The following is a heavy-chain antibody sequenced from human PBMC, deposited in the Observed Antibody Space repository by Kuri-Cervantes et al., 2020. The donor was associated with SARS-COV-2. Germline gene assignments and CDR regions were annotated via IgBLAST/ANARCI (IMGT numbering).Heavy chain of an antibody. CDR1: GYTFTGYY. Sequence: ASVKVSCKASGYTFTGYYMHWARQAPGQGLEWMGWINPNSGGTNYAQKFQGWVTMTRDTSISTAYMELSRLRSDDTAVYYCARELVVVPAAEQNWYYYYGMDVWGQGTTVTVSS. CDR3: ARELVVVPAAEQNWYYYYGMDV. J-gene: IGHJ6*02. CDR2: INPNSGGT. D-gene: IGHD2-2*01. V-gene: IGHV1-2*04.